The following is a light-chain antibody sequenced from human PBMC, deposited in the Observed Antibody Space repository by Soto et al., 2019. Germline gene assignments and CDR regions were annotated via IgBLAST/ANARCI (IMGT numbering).Light chain of an antibody. CDR1: SSNIGSNT. V-gene: IGLV1-44*01. CDR2: SNN. Sequence: QSVLTHPPSASGTPGQRVTISCSGSSSNIGSNTVNWYQQLPGTAPKLLIYSNNQRPSGVPDRFSGSKSGTSASLAISGLQSEDEADYYCAAWDDSLNGPGFGGGTQLTVL. J-gene: IGLJ3*02. CDR3: AAWDDSLNGPG.